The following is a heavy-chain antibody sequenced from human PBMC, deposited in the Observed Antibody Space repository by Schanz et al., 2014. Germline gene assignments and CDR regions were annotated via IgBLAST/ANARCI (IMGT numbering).Heavy chain of an antibody. V-gene: IGHV3-23*04. D-gene: IGHD3-10*01. CDR2: ISGSGGST. CDR1: GFTFSSYA. Sequence: VQLVESGGGVVQPGRSLRLSCAASGFTFSSYAMSWVRQAPGKGLEWVSAISGSGGSTYYADSVKGRFTISRDNSKNTLYLQMNSLRAEDTAVYYCATGRFGELSAFDIWGQGTMVTVSS. CDR3: ATGRFGELSAFDI. J-gene: IGHJ3*02.